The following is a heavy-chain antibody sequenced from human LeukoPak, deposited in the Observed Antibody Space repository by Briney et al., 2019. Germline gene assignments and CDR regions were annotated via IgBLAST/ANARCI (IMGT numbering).Heavy chain of an antibody. CDR1: GFTFSSYG. CDR3: AKAGTWGYRGHYFDY. D-gene: IGHD3-16*01. V-gene: IGHV3-30*18. Sequence: PGGSLRLSCAASGFTFSSYGMHWVRQAPGKGLEWVAVISYDGSNKYYADSVKGRFTISRDNSKNTLYLQMNSLRAEDTAVYYCAKAGTWGYRGHYFDYWGQGTRVTVSS. CDR2: ISYDGSNK. J-gene: IGHJ4*02.